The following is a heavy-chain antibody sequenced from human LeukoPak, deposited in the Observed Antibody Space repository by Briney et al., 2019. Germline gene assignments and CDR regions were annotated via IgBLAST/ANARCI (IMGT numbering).Heavy chain of an antibody. V-gene: IGHV3-7*01. Sequence: GGSLRLSCAASGLTFSSYWMSWVRQAPGKGLEWVANIKEDGSQQYYVDSMKGRFTISRDNAKNSLYLQMNSLRAEDTAVYYCATETNGRHYDYWGQGTLLTVSS. CDR2: IKEDGSQQ. CDR1: GLTFSSYW. J-gene: IGHJ4*02. D-gene: IGHD1-14*01. CDR3: ATETNGRHYDY.